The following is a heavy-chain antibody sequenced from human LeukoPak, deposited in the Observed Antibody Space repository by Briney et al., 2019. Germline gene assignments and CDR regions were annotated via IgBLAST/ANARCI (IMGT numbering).Heavy chain of an antibody. CDR3: ARDGWLRFLGSFDR. V-gene: IGHV1-69*05. Sequence: ASVKVSCKASRGTFSSYAISWVRQAPGHGVEWMGGLFPIFGTANYAQKFQGRVTITTDESTSTAYMELSSLRSEDTAVYYCARDGWLRFLGSFDRWGQGTLVTDSS. CDR2: LFPIFGTA. D-gene: IGHD5-12*01. CDR1: RGTFSSYA. J-gene: IGHJ5*02.